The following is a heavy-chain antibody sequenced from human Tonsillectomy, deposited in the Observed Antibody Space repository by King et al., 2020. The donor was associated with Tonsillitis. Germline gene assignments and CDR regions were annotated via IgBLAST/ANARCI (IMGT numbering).Heavy chain of an antibody. Sequence: QLVQSGAEVKKPGASVKVSCKVSGYTLTELSMHWVRQAPGKGLEWMGGFDPEDGETNYAQKFKGRVTMTEETSTDTAYMELSSLRSEDTAGYYCATDNGNLGRVFDYWGQGTLVTVSS. V-gene: IGHV1-24*01. J-gene: IGHJ4*02. CDR1: GYTLTELS. D-gene: IGHD1-14*01. CDR3: ATDNGNLGRVFDY. CDR2: FDPEDGET.